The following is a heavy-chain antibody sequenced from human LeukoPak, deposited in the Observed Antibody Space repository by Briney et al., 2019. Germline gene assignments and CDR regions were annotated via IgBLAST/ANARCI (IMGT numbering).Heavy chain of an antibody. CDR1: SGSISSYY. CDR2: IYSSGST. V-gene: IGHV4-59*01. J-gene: IGHJ5*02. Sequence: PSETLSLTCTVSSGSISSYYWSWIRQPPGKGREWIGYIYSSGSTNYNPSLKSRVTISVDTSKNQFSLKLSSVTAADTAVYYCARPWHDSSIVGFDPWGQGTLVTVSS. CDR3: ARPWHDSSIVGFDP. D-gene: IGHD4-11*01.